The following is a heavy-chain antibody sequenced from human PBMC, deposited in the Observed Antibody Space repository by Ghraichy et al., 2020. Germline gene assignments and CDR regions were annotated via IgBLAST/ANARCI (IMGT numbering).Heavy chain of an antibody. CDR3: TTDDPERGYCTGGVCFGY. CDR1: GFTFSNAW. V-gene: IGHV3-15*01. Sequence: GGSLRLSCAASGFTFSNAWMSWVRQAPGKGLEWVGRIKSKTDGGTTDYAAPVKGRFTISRDDSHNTLYLQMNSLKTEDTAVYYCTTDDPERGYCTGGVCFGYWGQGTLVTVSS. J-gene: IGHJ4*02. D-gene: IGHD2-8*02. CDR2: IKSKTDGGTT.